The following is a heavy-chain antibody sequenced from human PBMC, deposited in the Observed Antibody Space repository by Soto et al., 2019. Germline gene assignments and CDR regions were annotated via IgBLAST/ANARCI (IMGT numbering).Heavy chain of an antibody. Sequence: ASVKVSCKASGYTFTGYYMHWVRQALGQGLEWMGWINPNSGGTNYAQKFQGWVTMTRDTSISTAYMELSRLRSDDTAVYYCARGVMVRGVIINYYYYYGMDVWGQGTTVTVSS. CDR3: ARGVMVRGVIINYYYYYGMDV. D-gene: IGHD3-10*01. CDR2: INPNSGGT. CDR1: GYTFTGYY. J-gene: IGHJ6*02. V-gene: IGHV1-2*04.